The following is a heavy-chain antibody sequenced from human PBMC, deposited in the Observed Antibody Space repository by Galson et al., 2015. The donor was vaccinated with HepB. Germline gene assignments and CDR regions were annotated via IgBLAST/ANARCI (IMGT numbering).Heavy chain of an antibody. D-gene: IGHD3-10*02. J-gene: IGHJ1*01. CDR1: GFTFSGYA. CDR2: ISDDGSAK. V-gene: IGHV3-30*04. CDR3: ARDSYLRRRGYFHH. Sequence: SLRLSCAASGFTFSGYAMHWVRQAPGKGLEWVATISDDGSAKFYADSVKGRFTISRDNSKNTLYLQMNSLRSDGTAVYYCARDSYLRRRGYFHHWGQGTLVTVSS.